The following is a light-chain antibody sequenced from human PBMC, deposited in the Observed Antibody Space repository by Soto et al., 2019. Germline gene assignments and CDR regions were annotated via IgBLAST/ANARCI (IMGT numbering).Light chain of an antibody. CDR1: SSDVGGYNY. CDR2: EVS. Sequence: QSALTQYPSASGSPGQSVTISCTGTSSDVGGYNYVSWYQQHPGKAPKLMIYEVSKRPSGVPDRFSGSKSGNTASLTVSGLQADDDAVDYCSSSAGSNNVVFGGGTKLTVL. V-gene: IGLV2-8*01. J-gene: IGLJ2*01. CDR3: SSSAGSNNVV.